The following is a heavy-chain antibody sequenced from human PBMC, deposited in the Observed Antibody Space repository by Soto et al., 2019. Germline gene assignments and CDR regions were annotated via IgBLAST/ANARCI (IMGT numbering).Heavy chain of an antibody. V-gene: IGHV3-7*01. CDR2: IKEDGSEK. CDR3: ARDSRTTTVVKY. Sequence: GASLRLSCAASGFTLSSYWMSWVRQAPGKGLEWVANIKEDGSEKYYVDSVKGRFTISRDNAKNSLYLQMNSLRAEDTAVYYCARDSRTTTVVKYWGQGTLVTVSS. CDR1: GFTLSSYW. J-gene: IGHJ4*02. D-gene: IGHD4-17*01.